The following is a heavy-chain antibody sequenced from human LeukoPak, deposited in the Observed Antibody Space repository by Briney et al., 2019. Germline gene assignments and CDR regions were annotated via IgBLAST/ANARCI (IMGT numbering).Heavy chain of an antibody. CDR2: MNPNSGNT. J-gene: IGHJ5*02. Sequence: ASVKVSCKASGYTFTSSVINWVRQATGQGLEWMGWMNPNSGNTGYAQKFQGRVTITRNTSVSTAYMELSSLRSEDTAVYYCARDNLDYDFWSGYYRNWFDPRGQGTLVTVSS. D-gene: IGHD3-3*01. CDR3: ARDNLDYDFWSGYYRNWFDP. CDR1: GYTFTSSV. V-gene: IGHV1-8*03.